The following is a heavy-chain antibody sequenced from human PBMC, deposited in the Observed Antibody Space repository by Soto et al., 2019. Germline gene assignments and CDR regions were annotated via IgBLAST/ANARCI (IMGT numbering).Heavy chain of an antibody. J-gene: IGHJ5*02. Sequence: GGNLRLSCAASGFTFRSFTMNWVRQAPGKWLEWVSTISSNSAYIYYTDALRGRFTISRDNAKNSLHLQMNSLRAEDTAVYYCTRDASRDSSARGWFDPWGPGTLVTVSS. CDR2: ISSNSAYI. CDR1: GFTFRSFT. D-gene: IGHD6-13*01. CDR3: TRDASRDSSARGWFDP. V-gene: IGHV3-21*01.